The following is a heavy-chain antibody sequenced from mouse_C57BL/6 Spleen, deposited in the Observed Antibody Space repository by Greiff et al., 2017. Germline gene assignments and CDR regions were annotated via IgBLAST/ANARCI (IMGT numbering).Heavy chain of an antibody. CDR3: ARYGDYYDYFDV. CDR1: GFTFTDYY. CDR2: IRNKANGYTT. V-gene: IGHV7-3*01. J-gene: IGHJ1*03. D-gene: IGHD2-4*01. Sequence: DVMLVESGGGLVQPGGSLSLSCAASGFTFTDYYMSWVRQPPGKALEWLGFIRNKANGYTTEYSASVKGRFTISRDNSQSILYLQMNALRAEDSATYYCARYGDYYDYFDVWGTGTTVTVSS.